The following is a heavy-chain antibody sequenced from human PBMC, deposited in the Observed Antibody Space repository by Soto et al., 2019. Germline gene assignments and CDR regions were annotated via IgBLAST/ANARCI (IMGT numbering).Heavy chain of an antibody. CDR1: GGTFSSYA. CDR2: IIPIFGTA. V-gene: IGHV1-69*13. D-gene: IGHD3-10*01. J-gene: IGHJ4*02. CDR3: ATSYYYGPGSSEVPFDY. Sequence: ASVKVSCKASGGTFSSYAISWVRQAPGQGLEWMGGIIPIFGTANYAQKFQGRVTITADESTSTAYMELSSLRSEDTAVYYCATSYYYGPGSSEVPFDYWGQGTLVTVSS.